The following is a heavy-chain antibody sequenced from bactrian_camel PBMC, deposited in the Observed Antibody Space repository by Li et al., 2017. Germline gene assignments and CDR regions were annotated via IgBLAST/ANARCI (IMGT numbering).Heavy chain of an antibody. Sequence: VQLVESGGGLVQPGGSLRLSCAASGFTFSSYAMKWVRRAPGKGLEWVSTVDSGGGSTYYADSVKGRFTISRDNAKNMLYLQMNSLKTEDTAMYYCTRRMWGPGLYSKYWGQGTQVTVS. J-gene: IGHJ4*01. D-gene: IGHD5*01. CDR3: TRRMWGPGLYSKY. V-gene: IGHV3S31*01. CDR1: GFTFSSYA. CDR2: VDSGGGST.